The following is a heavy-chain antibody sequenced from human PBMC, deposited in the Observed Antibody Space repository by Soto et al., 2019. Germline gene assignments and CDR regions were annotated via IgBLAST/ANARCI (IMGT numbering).Heavy chain of an antibody. CDR1: GFTFSNAW. Sequence: GGSLRLSCAASGFTFSNAWMSWVRQAPGKGLEWVGRIKSKTDGGKTDYAAPVKGRFTISRDDSKNTLYLQMNSLKTEDTAVYYCTTVVDIVATMGWGDYYYMDVWGKGTTVTVSS. J-gene: IGHJ6*03. CDR3: TTVVDIVATMGWGDYYYMDV. CDR2: IKSKTDGGKT. V-gene: IGHV3-15*01. D-gene: IGHD5-12*01.